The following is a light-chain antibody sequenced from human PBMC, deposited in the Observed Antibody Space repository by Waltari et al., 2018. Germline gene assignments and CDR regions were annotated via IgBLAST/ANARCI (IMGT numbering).Light chain of an antibody. J-gene: IGLJ2*01. CDR3: QAWDSSTEGVV. CDR2: QDS. CDR1: KLGDKY. V-gene: IGLV3-1*01. Sequence: SSELTQPPSVSVSPGQTASITCPGDKLGDKYACWYQQTPGQSPVLVIYQDSKRPSGIPERFSGSNSGNTATLTISGTQAMDEADYYCQAWDSSTEGVVFGGGTKLTVL.